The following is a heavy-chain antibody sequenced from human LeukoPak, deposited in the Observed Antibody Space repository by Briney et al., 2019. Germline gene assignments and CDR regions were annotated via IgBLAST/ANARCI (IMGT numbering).Heavy chain of an antibody. D-gene: IGHD1-26*01. Sequence: SETLSLTCTVSGGSISSYYWSWIRQPPGKGLEWIGYIYYSGSTNYNPSLKSRVTISVDTSKNQFSLKLSSVTAADTAVYYCARLHQVGATTYNAWFDPWGQGTLVTVSS. CDR1: GGSISSYY. CDR3: ARLHQVGATTYNAWFDP. V-gene: IGHV4-59*08. CDR2: IYYSGST. J-gene: IGHJ5*02.